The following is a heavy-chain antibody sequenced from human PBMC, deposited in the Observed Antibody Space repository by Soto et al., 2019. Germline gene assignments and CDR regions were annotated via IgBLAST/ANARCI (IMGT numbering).Heavy chain of an antibody. CDR1: GDSVSSNSAA. CDR3: ARVGELWRGPTYYFDF. Sequence: PTLSLTCAISGDSVSSNSAAWNWIRQSPSRGLEWLGRTYYRSKWYNDYAVSVKSRITINPDTSKNQFSLQLNSVTPEDTAVYYCARVGELWRGPTYYFDFWDQGTLGTGFS. V-gene: IGHV6-1*01. D-gene: IGHD3-3*01. CDR2: TYYRSKWYN. J-gene: IGHJ4*02.